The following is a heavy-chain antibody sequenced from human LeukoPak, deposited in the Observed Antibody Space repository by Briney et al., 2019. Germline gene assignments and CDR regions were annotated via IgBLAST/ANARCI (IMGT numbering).Heavy chain of an antibody. CDR1: GFSFSNHC. Sequence: GGSLRLSCAASGFSFSNHCMSWVRQAPGKGLEWVASINLDGTDKYYVDAVKGRFTISRDNAKNSLFLEMNSLRATDTAVYYCVRNGGSLDYWGQGTLVTVSS. CDR3: VRNGGSLDY. CDR2: INLDGTDK. D-gene: IGHD2-15*01. J-gene: IGHJ4*02. V-gene: IGHV3-7*01.